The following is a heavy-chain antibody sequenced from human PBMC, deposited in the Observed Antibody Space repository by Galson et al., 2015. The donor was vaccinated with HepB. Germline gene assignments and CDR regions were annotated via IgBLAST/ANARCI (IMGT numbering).Heavy chain of an antibody. V-gene: IGHV3-7*01. CDR2: IKQDGNEK. J-gene: IGHJ4*02. Sequence: SLRLSCAASGFTFSSYWMSWVRQAPGKGLEWVANIKQDGNEKYYVDSVKGRFTISRDSSKNSLFLQMNSLRAEDTAVYYCARERHSSSRSLYAFDYWGPGALVTVSS. CDR3: ARERHSSSRSLYAFDY. D-gene: IGHD6-19*01. CDR1: GFTFSSYW.